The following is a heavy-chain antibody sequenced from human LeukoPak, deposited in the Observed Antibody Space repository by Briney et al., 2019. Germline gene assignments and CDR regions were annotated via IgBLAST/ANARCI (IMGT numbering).Heavy chain of an antibody. CDR2: INHSGST. V-gene: IGHV4-34*01. CDR1: GGSFSGYY. D-gene: IGHD5-18*01. Sequence: PSETLSLTCAVYGGSFSGYYWSWIRQPPGKGLEWIGEINHSGSTNYNPSLKSRVTISVDTSKNQFSLKLSSVTAADTAVYYCARSGKDRGYSYGYGDGTTLFDPWGQGTLVTVSS. CDR3: ARSGKDRGYSYGYGDGTTLFDP. J-gene: IGHJ5*02.